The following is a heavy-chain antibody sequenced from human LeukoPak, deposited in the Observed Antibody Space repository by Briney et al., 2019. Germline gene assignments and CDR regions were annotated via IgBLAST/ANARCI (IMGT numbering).Heavy chain of an antibody. Sequence: SETLSLTCTVSGGSISSYYWSWIRQPPGKGLEWIGYIYYSGSTNYNPSLKSRVTISVDTSKNQFSLKLSSVTAADTAVYYCARDREKGNWFDPWGQGTLVTVSS. CDR1: GGSISSYY. CDR2: IYYSGST. J-gene: IGHJ5*02. D-gene: IGHD5-24*01. CDR3: ARDREKGNWFDP. V-gene: IGHV4-59*01.